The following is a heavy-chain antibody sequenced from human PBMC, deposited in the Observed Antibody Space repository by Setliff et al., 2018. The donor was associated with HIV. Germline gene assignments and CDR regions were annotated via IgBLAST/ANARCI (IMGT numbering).Heavy chain of an antibody. CDR2: ITSSSGHI. D-gene: IGHD1-7*01. J-gene: IGHJ4*02. Sequence: GGSLRLSCAASGFSFNTYTMSWVRQAPGKGLEWVASITSSSGHIFYADSVKGRFIISRDNAKNSLYLQMNTLRAEDTAVYYCAREGITGTTLHPYWGQGTLVTVSS. CDR3: AREGITGTTLHPY. CDR1: GFSFNTYT. V-gene: IGHV3-21*01.